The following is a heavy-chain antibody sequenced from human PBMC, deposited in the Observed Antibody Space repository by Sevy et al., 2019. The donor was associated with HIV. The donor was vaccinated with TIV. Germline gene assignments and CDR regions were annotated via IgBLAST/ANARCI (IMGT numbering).Heavy chain of an antibody. CDR3: ATTKDYYDSSGYPFDY. V-gene: IGHV1-24*01. Sequence: ASVKVSCKVSGYTLTEFSMHWVRQAPGKGLEWMGTFDPEDGETIYAQKFQGRVTMTEDTSTGTAYMELGSLRSEDTAVYYCATTKDYYDSSGYPFDYWGQGTLVTVSS. CDR1: GYTLTEFS. J-gene: IGHJ4*02. D-gene: IGHD3-22*01. CDR2: FDPEDGET.